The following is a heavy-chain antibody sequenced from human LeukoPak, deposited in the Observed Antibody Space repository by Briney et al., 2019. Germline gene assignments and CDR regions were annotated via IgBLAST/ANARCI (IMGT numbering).Heavy chain of an antibody. CDR3: ARETRSRYCSGGSCYPIDY. CDR2: IYSGGSK. J-gene: IGHJ4*02. Sequence: PGGSLRLSCAVSGFTVSSNYMSWVRQAPGKGLEWVSVIYSGGSKYYADSVKGRFTISRDNSKKTLYLQMNSLRAEDTAVYYCARETRSRYCSGGSCYPIDYWGQGTLVTVSS. V-gene: IGHV3-53*01. CDR1: GFTVSSNY. D-gene: IGHD2-15*01.